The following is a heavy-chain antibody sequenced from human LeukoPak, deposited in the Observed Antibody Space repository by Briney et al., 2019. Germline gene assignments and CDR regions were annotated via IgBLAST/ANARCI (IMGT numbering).Heavy chain of an antibody. J-gene: IGHJ4*02. V-gene: IGHV3-7*01. Sequence: GGSLRLSCAASGFTFNDYYMSWVRQAPGKGLEWVANIKSDGSEKYYADSVKGRFTISRDNAKNSLYLQMNSLKAEDTAVYYCASGSGWRQLYWGQGTLVTVSP. CDR3: ASGSGWRQLY. CDR1: GFTFNDYY. D-gene: IGHD5-24*01. CDR2: IKSDGSEK.